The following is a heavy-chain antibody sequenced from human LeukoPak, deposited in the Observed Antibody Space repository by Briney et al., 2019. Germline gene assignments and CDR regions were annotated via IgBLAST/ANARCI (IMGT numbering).Heavy chain of an antibody. CDR2: ISGSGGST. Sequence: GGSLRLSGAASGFSFSSYAMSWVRQAPGKGLEWVSGISGSGGSTYYADSVKGRFTISRDNSKNTLYLQMNSLRAEDTAVYYCAKESSSWRDGYFDYCGQGTLVTVSS. D-gene: IGHD6-13*01. CDR1: GFSFSSYA. V-gene: IGHV3-23*01. J-gene: IGHJ4*02. CDR3: AKESSSWRDGYFDY.